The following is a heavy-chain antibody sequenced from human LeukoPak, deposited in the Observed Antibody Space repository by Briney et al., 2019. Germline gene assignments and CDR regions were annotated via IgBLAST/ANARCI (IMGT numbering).Heavy chain of an antibody. J-gene: IGHJ4*02. D-gene: IGHD2-2*01. V-gene: IGHV4-30-2*02. CDR1: GGSISSGGYY. CDR2: IYHSGST. Sequence: SQTLSLTCTVSGGSISSGGYYWSWIRQPPGKGLEWIGYIYHSGSTYYNPSLKSQVTISVDRSKNQFSLKLSSVTAADTAVYYCARSNCSSTSCYRLPHFDYWGQGTLVTVSS. CDR3: ARSNCSSTSCYRLPHFDY.